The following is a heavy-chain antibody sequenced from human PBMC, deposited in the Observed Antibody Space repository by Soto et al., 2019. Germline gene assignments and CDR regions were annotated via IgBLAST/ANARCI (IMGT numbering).Heavy chain of an antibody. CDR3: ACIASSVPARRHFHY. J-gene: IGHJ4*02. V-gene: IGHV1-2*02. Sequence: AVKASCKACGYSFTDNHIHWVRQAPGQGLEWMGWINPDSGVTKSAAKFQGRVTMTRDTSISTVYMDLSGLTSDDSAVYYCACIASSVPARRHFHYSGQGTQVTAS. D-gene: IGHD2-2*01. CDR1: GYSFTDNH. CDR2: INPDSGVT.